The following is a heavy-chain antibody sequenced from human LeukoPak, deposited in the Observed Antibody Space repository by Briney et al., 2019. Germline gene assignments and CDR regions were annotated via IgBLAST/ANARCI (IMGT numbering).Heavy chain of an antibody. J-gene: IGHJ3*01. D-gene: IGHD3-16*01. Sequence: SETLSLTCAVSGYSISSGYYWGWIRQPPGKGLEWIGNIYHSVTYYHPSLKSRVTISADTSKNQFSLKLTSVTAADTAVYYCARFDHVWETHGMDAFDLWGQGAMVTVSS. V-gene: IGHV4-38-2*01. CDR3: ARFDHVWETHGMDAFDL. CDR1: GYSISSGYY. CDR2: IYHSVT.